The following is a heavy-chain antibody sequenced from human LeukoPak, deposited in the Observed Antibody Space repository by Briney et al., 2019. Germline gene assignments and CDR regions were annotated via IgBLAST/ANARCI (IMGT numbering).Heavy chain of an antibody. D-gene: IGHD6-19*01. CDR2: ISGSGGST. J-gene: IGHJ4*02. V-gene: IGHV3-23*01. Sequence: GGSLRLSCAASGFTFSSYAMSWVRQAPGRGLEWVSAISGSGGSTYYADSVRGRFTISRDNSKNTLYLQMNSLRAEDTAVYYCAKDAYLIAVAGNYFDYRGQGTLVTVSS. CDR1: GFTFSSYA. CDR3: AKDAYLIAVAGNYFDY.